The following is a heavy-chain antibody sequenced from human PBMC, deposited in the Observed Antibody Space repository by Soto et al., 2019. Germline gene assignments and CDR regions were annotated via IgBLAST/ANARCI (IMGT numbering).Heavy chain of an antibody. CDR3: ARDHPHSYGVYYFDY. J-gene: IGHJ4*02. Sequence: SETLALTCTVSGGSISNYYWNWIRQSPGKGLEWIGYIYSSGSTHYNPSLQNRVTISIDTSKNQVSLKVNSVTAADTAVYYCARDHPHSYGVYYFDYWGQGTPVAVS. CDR1: GGSISNYY. V-gene: IGHV4-59*01. D-gene: IGHD5-18*01. CDR2: IYSSGST.